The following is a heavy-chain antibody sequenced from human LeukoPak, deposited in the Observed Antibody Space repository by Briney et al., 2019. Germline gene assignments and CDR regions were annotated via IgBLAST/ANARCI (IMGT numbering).Heavy chain of an antibody. CDR2: IKQDGSEK. Sequence: GGSLRLSCAVSGVTFSTYWMTWVRQAPGKGLEWVANIKQDGSEKYYVDSVKGRFTISRDNAKNSLYLQMNSLRAEDTAVYYCARRQGSYFDTSGYYYGWGQGTLVTVSS. D-gene: IGHD3-22*01. J-gene: IGHJ4*02. CDR3: ARRQGSYFDTSGYYYG. CDR1: GVTFSTYW. V-gene: IGHV3-7*01.